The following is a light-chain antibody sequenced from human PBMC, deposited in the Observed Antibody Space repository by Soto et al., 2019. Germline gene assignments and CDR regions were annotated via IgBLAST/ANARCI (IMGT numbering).Light chain of an antibody. J-gene: IGLJ3*02. Sequence: QSALTQPPSASGSPGQSVAISCTGTSSDVGGYNYVSWYQQHPGKAPKLMIYEVNKRPSGVPDRFSGSKSGNTASLTVSGLQAEDEADYYCSSYTTTSTLEVFGGGTKVTVL. CDR3: SSYTTTSTLEV. CDR1: SSDVGGYNY. CDR2: EVN. V-gene: IGLV2-8*01.